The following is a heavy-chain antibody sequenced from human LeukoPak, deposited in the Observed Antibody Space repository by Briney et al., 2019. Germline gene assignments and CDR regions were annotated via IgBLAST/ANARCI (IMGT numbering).Heavy chain of an antibody. CDR2: ISSSGSTI. CDR3: ARLYSSSSGLRASDY. D-gene: IGHD6-6*01. J-gene: IGHJ4*02. CDR1: GFTFSDYY. V-gene: IGHV3-11*04. Sequence: PGGSLRLSCAASGFTFSDYYMSWIRQAPGKGLEWVSYISSSGSTIFYADSVKGRFTISRDNAKNSLYLQMNSLRAEDTAVYYCARLYSSSSGLRASDYWGQGTLVTVSS.